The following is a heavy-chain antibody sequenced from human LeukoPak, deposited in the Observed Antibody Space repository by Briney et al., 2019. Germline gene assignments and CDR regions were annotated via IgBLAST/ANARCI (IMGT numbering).Heavy chain of an antibody. J-gene: IGHJ4*02. D-gene: IGHD3-22*01. Sequence: GGSLRLSCAASGFTFSNAWMCWVRQAPGKGLEWVGRIKSKTDGGTTDYAAPVKGRFTISRDDSKNTLYLQMNSLKTEDTAVYYCVFYFDSSGYQNVDYWGQGTLVTVSS. CDR1: GFTFSNAW. CDR3: VFYFDSSGYQNVDY. CDR2: IKSKTDGGTT. V-gene: IGHV3-15*01.